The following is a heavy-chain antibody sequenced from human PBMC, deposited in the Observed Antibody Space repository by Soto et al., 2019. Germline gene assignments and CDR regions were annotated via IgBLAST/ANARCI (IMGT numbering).Heavy chain of an antibody. V-gene: IGHV3-33*01. J-gene: IGHJ3*02. CDR3: ARDSGLGYYSDADAFDI. Sequence: GGSLRLSCAASGFTFSIYGMHWVRQAPGKGLEWVAVIWYDGSNKYYADSVKGRFTISRDNSKNTLYLQMNSLRAEDTAVYYCARDSGLGYYSDADAFDIWGQGTMVTVSS. D-gene: IGHD3-16*01. CDR2: IWYDGSNK. CDR1: GFTFSIYG.